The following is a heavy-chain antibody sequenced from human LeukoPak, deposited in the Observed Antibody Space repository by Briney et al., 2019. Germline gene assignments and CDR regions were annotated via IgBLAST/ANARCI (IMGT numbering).Heavy chain of an antibody. J-gene: IGHJ2*01. CDR2: ISYDGSNK. D-gene: IGHD3-22*01. CDR1: GFTFSSYA. V-gene: IGHV3-30-3*01. Sequence: GRSLRLSCAASGFTFSSYAMHWVRQAPGKGLEWVAVISYDGSNKYYADSVKGRFTISRDNSKNTLYLQMNSLRAEDTAVYYCARDHYDTTNWYFDLWGRGTLVTVSS. CDR3: ARDHYDTTNWYFDL.